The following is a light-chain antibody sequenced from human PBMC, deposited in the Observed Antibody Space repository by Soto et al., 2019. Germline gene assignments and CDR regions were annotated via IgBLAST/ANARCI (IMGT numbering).Light chain of an antibody. CDR1: SGHSSYA. J-gene: IGLJ2*01. Sequence: QLVLTQSPSASASLGASVKLTCTLSSGHSSYAIAWHQQQPEKGPRYLMKLNSDGSHSKGDGIPDRFSGSSSGAERYLTSSSLQSEDEADYYCQTWGTGIHVVFGGGTKLTV. CDR3: QTWGTGIHVV. V-gene: IGLV4-69*01. CDR2: LNSDGSH.